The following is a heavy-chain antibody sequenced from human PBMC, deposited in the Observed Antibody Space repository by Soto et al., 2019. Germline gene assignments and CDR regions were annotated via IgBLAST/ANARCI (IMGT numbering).Heavy chain of an antibody. CDR3: TGAYYDIDGYILDT. CDR1: GDSISSSGYY. V-gene: IGHV4-61*08. CDR2: IYYSGST. J-gene: IGHJ5*02. D-gene: IGHD3-22*01. Sequence: SVTHCLRCTVSGDSISSSGYYWSWIRQPPGKGLEWIGYIYYSGSTYYNPSLKSRVIISVDTAKNQFSLSLSSVTAADTAVYYCTGAYYDIDGYILDTWGQGTSVTVSS.